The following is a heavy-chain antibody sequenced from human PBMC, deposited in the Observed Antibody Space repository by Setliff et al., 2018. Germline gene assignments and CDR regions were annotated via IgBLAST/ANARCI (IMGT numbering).Heavy chain of an antibody. Sequence: SETLSLTCTVSGGSISSHYWTWIRQPAGKGLEWIGSINYYGSIFDDGTTYSTYYNPSLKSRATISIDTSKSQFSLKLSSMTAADTALYYCARNPDFLQYSFDLWGRGTLVTVSS. CDR2: INYYGSIFDDGTTYST. V-gene: IGHV4-4*07. D-gene: IGHD5-12*01. CDR3: ARNPDFLQYSFDL. CDR1: GGSISSHY. J-gene: IGHJ2*01.